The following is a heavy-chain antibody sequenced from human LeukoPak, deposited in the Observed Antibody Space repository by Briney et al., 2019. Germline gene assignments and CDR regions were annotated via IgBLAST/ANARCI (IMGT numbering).Heavy chain of an antibody. CDR3: ARDRGSLEWLRDAFDI. D-gene: IGHD3-3*01. CDR2: ISSSSSYI. Sequence: GGTLGLSCAASGFTFSSYSMNWVHQAPGKGLEWVSSISSSSSYIYYADSVKGRFTISRDNAKNSLYLQMNSLRAEDTAVYYCARDRGSLEWLRDAFDIWGQGTMVTVSS. CDR1: GFTFSSYS. J-gene: IGHJ3*02. V-gene: IGHV3-21*01.